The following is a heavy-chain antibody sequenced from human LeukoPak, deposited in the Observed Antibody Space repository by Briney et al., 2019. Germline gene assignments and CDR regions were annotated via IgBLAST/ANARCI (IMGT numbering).Heavy chain of an antibody. V-gene: IGHV1-8*01. D-gene: IGHD2-8*01. Sequence: ASVKVSCKTSGYTFTSYDINWVRQASGRGLEWMGWMNPNSGNTGYAQKFQGRVTMTRDTSITTAYMELSSLRSEDTAVYYCARVPPQSRTNGVFAYYYYGMDVWGQGTTVTVSS. CDR2: MNPNSGNT. CDR3: ARVPPQSRTNGVFAYYYYGMDV. CDR1: GYTFTSYD. J-gene: IGHJ6*02.